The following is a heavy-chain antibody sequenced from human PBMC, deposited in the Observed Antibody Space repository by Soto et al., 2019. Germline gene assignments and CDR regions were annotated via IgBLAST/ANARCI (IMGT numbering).Heavy chain of an antibody. D-gene: IGHD6-19*01. CDR1: GGSISSGTYY. Sequence: QLQLQESGPGLVKPSETLSLTCTVSGGSISSGTYYWGWIRQPPGKGLAWIGTIYYSRSTYYNPSLKSRATIAIDTSKSQFSLKLSSVTAADTAVYYCARPILVAGKYYFDYWGQGTLVTVSS. J-gene: IGHJ4*02. CDR3: ARPILVAGKYYFDY. CDR2: IYYSRST. V-gene: IGHV4-39*01.